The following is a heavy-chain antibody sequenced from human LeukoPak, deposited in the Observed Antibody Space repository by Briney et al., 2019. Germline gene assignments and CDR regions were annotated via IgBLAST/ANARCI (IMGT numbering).Heavy chain of an antibody. V-gene: IGHV3-30*18. Sequence: GRSLRLSCAASGFTFSSYGMHWVRQAPGKELEWVAVISYDGSNKYYADSVKGRFTISKDNSKNTLYLQMNSLRAEDTAVYYCAKDKGHYDFWSGYPYYFDYWGQGTLVTVSS. CDR1: GFTFSSYG. CDR2: ISYDGSNK. J-gene: IGHJ4*02. D-gene: IGHD3-3*01. CDR3: AKDKGHYDFWSGYPYYFDY.